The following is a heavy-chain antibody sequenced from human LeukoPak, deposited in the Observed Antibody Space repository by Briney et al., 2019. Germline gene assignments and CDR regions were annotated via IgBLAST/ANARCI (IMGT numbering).Heavy chain of an antibody. D-gene: IGHD1-26*01. CDR3: ARDGSGSYYGAYYYYGMDV. V-gene: IGHV1-69*01. J-gene: IGHJ6*02. Sequence: GSSVKVSCKASGGTFSSYAISWVRQAPGQGLEWMGGIIPIFGTANYAQKFQGRVTITADESTSTAYMELSSLRSEDTAVYYCARDGSGSYYGAYYYYGMDVWGQGTTVTVSS. CDR2: IIPIFGTA. CDR1: GGTFSSYA.